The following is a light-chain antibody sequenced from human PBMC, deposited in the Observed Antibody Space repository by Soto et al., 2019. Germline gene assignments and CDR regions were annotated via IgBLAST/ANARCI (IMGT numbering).Light chain of an antibody. V-gene: IGKV3D-15*01. CDR1: QSVGRH. J-gene: IGKJ4*01. CDR3: HQYNNWPPLT. Sequence: EIVLTQSPATLSLSPGERATVSCRASQSVGRHLAWYQQKPGQAPRPLIYDASNRASAIPARFSGSGSGTEFTLTISSLQSEDFAVYYCHQYNNWPPLTFGGGTKVDIK. CDR2: DAS.